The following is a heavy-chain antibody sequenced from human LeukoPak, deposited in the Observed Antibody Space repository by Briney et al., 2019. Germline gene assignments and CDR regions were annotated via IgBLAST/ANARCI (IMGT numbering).Heavy chain of an antibody. V-gene: IGHV1-46*01. Sequence: GASVKVSCKASGYTLTSYYMHWVRHAHGQGLEWMGIINPSSGSTSYAQKFQGRVTMTRDMSTSTVHMELSSLRSEDTAVYYCARVKGKYSSSWPFDYWGQGTLVTVSS. CDR3: ARVKGKYSSSWPFDY. D-gene: IGHD6-13*01. J-gene: IGHJ4*02. CDR1: GYTLTSYY. CDR2: INPSSGST.